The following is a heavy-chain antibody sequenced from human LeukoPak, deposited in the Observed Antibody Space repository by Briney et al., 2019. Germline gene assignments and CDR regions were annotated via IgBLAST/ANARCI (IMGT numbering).Heavy chain of an antibody. J-gene: IGHJ6*03. V-gene: IGHV1-2*06. Sequence: ASVKVSCKASGYTFTGYYMHWVRQAPGQGLEWMGRINPNSGGTNYAQKFQGRVTMTRDTSISTAYMELSRLRSDDTAVYYCARYAPHCSGGSCYSVVDYYYYMDVWGKGTTVTVSS. CDR1: GYTFTGYY. D-gene: IGHD2-15*01. CDR3: ARYAPHCSGGSCYSVVDYYYYMDV. CDR2: INPNSGGT.